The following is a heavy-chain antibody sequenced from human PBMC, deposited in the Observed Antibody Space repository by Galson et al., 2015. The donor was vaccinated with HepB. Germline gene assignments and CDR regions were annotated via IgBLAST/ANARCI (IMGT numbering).Heavy chain of an antibody. CDR2: ISYDGSNK. CDR1: GFTFSSYA. D-gene: IGHD2-2*01. J-gene: IGHJ6*02. CDR3: ARDRVAYQLPPVGMDV. Sequence: SLRLSCAASGFTFSSYAMHWVRQAPGKGLEWVAVISYDGSNKYYADSVKGRFTISRDNSKNTLYLQMNCLRAEDTAVYYCARDRVAYQLPPVGMDVWGQGTTVTVSS. V-gene: IGHV3-30-3*01.